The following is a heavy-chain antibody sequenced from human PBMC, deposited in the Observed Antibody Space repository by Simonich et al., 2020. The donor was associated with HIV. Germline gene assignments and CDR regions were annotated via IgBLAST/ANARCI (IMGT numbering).Heavy chain of an antibody. J-gene: IGHJ4*02. CDR2: NKHSGST. CDR1: GGSFSGYY. V-gene: IGHV4-34*01. CDR3: ARGFYQRLYYFDY. D-gene: IGHD2-2*01. Sequence: QVQLQQWGAGLLKPSETLSLTCAVYGGSFSGYYWSWIRQPPGKGLEWIGENKHSGSTHYNPSLKSRVTISVDTSKNQFSLKLSSVTAADTAVYYCARGFYQRLYYFDYWGQGTLVTVSS.